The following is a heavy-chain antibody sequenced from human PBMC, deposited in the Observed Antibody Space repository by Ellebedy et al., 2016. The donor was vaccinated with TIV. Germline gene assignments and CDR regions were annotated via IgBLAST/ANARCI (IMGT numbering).Heavy chain of an antibody. J-gene: IGHJ3*01. D-gene: IGHD5-24*01. CDR1: GFIFSNYG. V-gene: IGHV3-30*18. CDR3: VKDQIAGDGRWVFDL. Sequence: SLKISCAASGFIFSNYGMHWVRQAPGKGLEWVAVISYDGSNKHYAGSVKGRFTISRDQSKNTLYLQMNNLRPEDTGIYYCVKDQIAGDGRWVFDLWGQGTMVTVSS. CDR2: ISYDGSNK.